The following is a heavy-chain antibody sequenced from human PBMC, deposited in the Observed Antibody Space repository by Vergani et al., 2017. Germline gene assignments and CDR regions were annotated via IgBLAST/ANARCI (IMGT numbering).Heavy chain of an antibody. CDR2: IYSCGST. CDR1: GFTVSSNY. CDR3: ASGGGYDFGLFDY. J-gene: IGHJ4*02. Sequence: EVRLVESGGGVVKPGGSLRLSCAASGFTVSSNYMSWVRQAPGNGLEWVSVIYSCGSTYYADAVKGRFTISRDNSKNTLYLQMNSLRAEDTAVYYCASGGGYDFGLFDYWGQGTLVTVSS. D-gene: IGHD5-12*01. V-gene: IGHV3-66*02.